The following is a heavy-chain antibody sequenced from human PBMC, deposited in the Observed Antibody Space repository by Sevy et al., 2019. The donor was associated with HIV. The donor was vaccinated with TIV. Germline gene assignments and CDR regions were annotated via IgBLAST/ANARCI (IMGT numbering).Heavy chain of an antibody. CDR2: IHYTGGT. CDR1: GGSFTSSDSY. J-gene: IGHJ4*02. Sequence: SETLSLTCTVSGGSFTSSDSYWGWIRQPPGEGLEWIGYIHYTGGTYYNPFLKSRVAMSVDTSDKQCFLKLSFLTDADTAVYYWASKRGYNDGPFDYWGQGTMVTVSS. V-gene: IGHV4-30-4*01. CDR3: ASKRGYNDGPFDY. D-gene: IGHD5-12*01.